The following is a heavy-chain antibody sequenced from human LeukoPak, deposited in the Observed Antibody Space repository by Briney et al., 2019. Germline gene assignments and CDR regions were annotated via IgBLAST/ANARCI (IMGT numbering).Heavy chain of an antibody. V-gene: IGHV3-23*01. Sequence: PGGSLRLSCAASGFTFSSYAMSWVRQAPGKGLEWVSAISGSGGSTYYADSVKGRFTISRDNSKNTLYLQMNSLRAEDTAVYYCARDSSGWYDYFDYWGQGTLVTVSS. CDR2: ISGSGGST. CDR3: ARDSSGWYDYFDY. J-gene: IGHJ4*02. CDR1: GFTFSSYA. D-gene: IGHD6-19*01.